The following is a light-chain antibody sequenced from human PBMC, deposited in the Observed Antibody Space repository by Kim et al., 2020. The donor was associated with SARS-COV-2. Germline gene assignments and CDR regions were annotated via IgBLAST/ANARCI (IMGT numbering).Light chain of an antibody. J-gene: IGLJ2*01. CDR3: SSYSSSSIYVV. Sequence: QSITISCTGTGSDSGTYNYVSWYQRHPGQAPKLIIFDVSNRPSGVSNRFSGSKSANTASLTISGLQAEDEAHYYCSSYSSSSIYVVFGGGTQLTVL. V-gene: IGLV2-14*03. CDR2: DVS. CDR1: GSDSGTYNY.